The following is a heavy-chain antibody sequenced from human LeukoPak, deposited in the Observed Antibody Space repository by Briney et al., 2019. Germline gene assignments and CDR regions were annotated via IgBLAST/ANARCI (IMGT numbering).Heavy chain of an antibody. Sequence: GASVKVSCKVSGYTLTELSMHWVRQAPGKGLEWMGGFDPEDGETIYAQKFQGRVTMTEDTSTDTAYMELSSLRSGDTAVYYCATDPPYYDILTGYYGPNWFGPWGQGTLVTVSS. V-gene: IGHV1-24*01. D-gene: IGHD3-9*01. CDR2: FDPEDGET. CDR3: ATDPPYYDILTGYYGPNWFGP. J-gene: IGHJ5*02. CDR1: GYTLTELS.